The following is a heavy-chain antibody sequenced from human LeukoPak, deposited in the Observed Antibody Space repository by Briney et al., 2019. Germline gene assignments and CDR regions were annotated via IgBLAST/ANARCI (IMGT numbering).Heavy chain of an antibody. D-gene: IGHD3-10*01. CDR1: GFTFSNYW. V-gene: IGHV3-7*01. Sequence: GGSLRLSCAASGFTFSNYWMSWVRQAPGKGLEWVADIKRDESEQHYVDSVEGRFTISRDNAKNSLYLQMNSLRAEDTAVYYCALNMVGGQIFDFWGQGTLVTVSS. CDR2: IKRDESEQ. J-gene: IGHJ4*02. CDR3: ALNMVGGQIFDF.